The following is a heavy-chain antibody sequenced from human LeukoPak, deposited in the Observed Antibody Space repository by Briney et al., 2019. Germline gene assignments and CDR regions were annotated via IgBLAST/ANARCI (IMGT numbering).Heavy chain of an antibody. V-gene: IGHV5-51*01. Sequence: GESLKISCEGSGYSFTRYWVGGVRQMPGKGLEWMGIIYPGNSDTRYSPSFQGQVTISADKSISTAYLQWSSLKASDTAMYYCARQGSSGSISWWGQGTLVTVSS. J-gene: IGHJ4*02. D-gene: IGHD6-19*01. CDR1: GYSFTRYW. CDR2: IYPGNSDT. CDR3: ARQGSSGSISW.